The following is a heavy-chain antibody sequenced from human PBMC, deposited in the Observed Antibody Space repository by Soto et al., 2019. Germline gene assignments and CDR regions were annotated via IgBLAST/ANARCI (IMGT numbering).Heavy chain of an antibody. D-gene: IGHD6-19*01. V-gene: IGHV1-18*01. J-gene: IGHJ4*02. CDR3: ARDFAYSSGWYGF. CDR2: ISAYNGNT. Sequence: ASVKVSGKCSDYPFTSSGTIWFRQTPGQVLEWMGWISAYNGNTNYAQKLQGRVTMTTDTSTSTAYMELRSLRSDDTAVYYCARDFAYSSGWYGFWGQGTLVTVSS. CDR1: DYPFTSSG.